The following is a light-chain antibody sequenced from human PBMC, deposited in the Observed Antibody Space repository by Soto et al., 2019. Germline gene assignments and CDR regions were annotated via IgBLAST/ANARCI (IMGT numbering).Light chain of an antibody. CDR1: QSVSSN. V-gene: IGKV3-15*01. Sequence: EIVMTQSPATLSVSPGERATLSCRASQSVSSNLAWYQQKPGQAPRLLIYGASPRATGIPARFSGSGSGTEFTLTISSLQSEDFAFYYCQQYNNWPTFGPGTKVDIK. CDR3: QQYNNWPT. J-gene: IGKJ3*01. CDR2: GAS.